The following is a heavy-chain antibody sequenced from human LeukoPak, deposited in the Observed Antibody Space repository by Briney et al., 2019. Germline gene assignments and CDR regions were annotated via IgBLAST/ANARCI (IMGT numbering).Heavy chain of an antibody. CDR2: INPNSGGT. D-gene: IGHD6-13*01. J-gene: IGHJ3*02. CDR1: GYTFTGYY. CDR3: ARRGIAADDAFDI. V-gene: IGHV1-2*02. Sequence: ASVKLSCKASGYTFTGYYMHWVRQAPGQGLEWMGWINPNSGGTNYAQKFQGRVTMTRDTSISTAYMELSRLRSDDTAVYYCARRGIAADDAFDIWGQGTMVTVSS.